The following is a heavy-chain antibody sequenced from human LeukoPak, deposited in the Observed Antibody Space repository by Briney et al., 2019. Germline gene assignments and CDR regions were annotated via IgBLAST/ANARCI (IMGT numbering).Heavy chain of an antibody. V-gene: IGHV3-69-1*01. CDR3: ARTYYDILTGYNPYFDY. Sequence: PGGSLRLSCAASGFTFSDYYMNWVRQAPGKGLEWVSSITASSTAIYSADSVKGRFTISRDNAKNFLYLQMNSLRAEDTAVYYCARTYYDILTGYNPYFDYWGQGILVTVSS. CDR1: GFTFSDYY. CDR2: ITASSTAI. J-gene: IGHJ4*02. D-gene: IGHD3-9*01.